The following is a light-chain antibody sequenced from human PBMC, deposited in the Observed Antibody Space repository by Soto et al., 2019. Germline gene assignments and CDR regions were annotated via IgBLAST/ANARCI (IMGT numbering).Light chain of an antibody. CDR3: SSYAGSNNFV. CDR1: SSDVGGYHY. CDR2: EVS. V-gene: IGLV2-8*01. Sequence: QSALTQPPSASGSPGQSVTISCTGTSSDVGGYHYVSWYQQHPDKAPKLMIYEVSKRPSGVPDRLSGSKSGNTASLTVSGLQAEDEADYYCSSYAGSNNFVFGTGTKLTVL. J-gene: IGLJ1*01.